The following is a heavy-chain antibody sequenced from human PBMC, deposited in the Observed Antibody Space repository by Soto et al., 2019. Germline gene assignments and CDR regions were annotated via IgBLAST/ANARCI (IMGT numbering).Heavy chain of an antibody. Sequence: QVQLVESGGGVVQPGRSLRLSCVASGFIFSSYGMHWVRQAPGKGLEWVAVIWYDGSNKYYADSVKGRFTISRDNSKNTLYLQMNSLRAEDTAVYYCAREVVITTDWFDPWGQGTLVTVSS. V-gene: IGHV3-33*01. D-gene: IGHD3-22*01. CDR3: AREVVITTDWFDP. CDR2: IWYDGSNK. J-gene: IGHJ5*02. CDR1: GFIFSSYG.